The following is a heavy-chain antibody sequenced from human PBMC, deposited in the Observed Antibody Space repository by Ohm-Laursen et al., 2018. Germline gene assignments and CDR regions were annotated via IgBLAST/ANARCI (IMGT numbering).Heavy chain of an antibody. CDR2: ISGSTTYI. CDR1: GFTFSSYS. CDR3: AREGGGRYEIVS. D-gene: IGHD2-15*01. Sequence: SLRLSCSASGFTFSSYSMNWVRQAPGKGLEWVSSISGSTTYIYYADSVKGRVTISRDNAKNSLYLQMNSLRAEDTAVYYCAREGGGRYEIVSWGHGTLVTVSS. V-gene: IGHV3-21*01. J-gene: IGHJ5*01.